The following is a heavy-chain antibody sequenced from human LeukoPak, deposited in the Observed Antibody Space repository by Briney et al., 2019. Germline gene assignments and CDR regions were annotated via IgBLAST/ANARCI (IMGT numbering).Heavy chain of an antibody. V-gene: IGHV3-48*03. D-gene: IGHD2-15*01. CDR1: GFTFSTYE. CDR2: ISSNEITM. Sequence: GGSLRLSCAASGFTFSTYEMNWVRQAPGKGLEWVSYISSNEITMYYADSVKGRFTISRDNAKNSLYLQMNSLRAEDTAVYYCARARYCSGGNCYRRFDYWGQGTLVTVSS. J-gene: IGHJ4*02. CDR3: ARARYCSGGNCYRRFDY.